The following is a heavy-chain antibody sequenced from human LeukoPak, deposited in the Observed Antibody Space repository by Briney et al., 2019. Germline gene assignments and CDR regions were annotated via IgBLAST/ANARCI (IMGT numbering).Heavy chain of an antibody. J-gene: IGHJ5*02. CDR1: GFTFSSYA. D-gene: IGHD3-22*01. Sequence: GGSLRLSCAASGFTFSSYAMHWVRQAPGKGLEWVAVISYDGSNKYYADSVKGRFTISRDNSKNTLYLQMNSLRAEDTAVYYCARDPTLVVITVGWFDPWGQGTLVTVSS. CDR3: ARDPTLVVITVGWFDP. V-gene: IGHV3-30-3*01. CDR2: ISYDGSNK.